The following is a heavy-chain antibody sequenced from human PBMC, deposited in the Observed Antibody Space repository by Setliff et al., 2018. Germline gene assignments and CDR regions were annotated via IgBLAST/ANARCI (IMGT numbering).Heavy chain of an antibody. CDR2: IHYSGST. V-gene: IGHV4-39*07. D-gene: IGHD3-3*01. J-gene: IGHJ5*02. Sequence: SETLSLTCTVSDASIGGSGYYWGWIRQPPGKGPEWIGNIHYSGSTHYNPSLKSRVTISVDTSKNQFSLKLSSVTAAGTATYYCARAGPTVTFFRVLVISWWDPWGQGSLVTVSS. CDR1: DASIGGSGYY. CDR3: ARAGPTVTFFRVLVISWWDP.